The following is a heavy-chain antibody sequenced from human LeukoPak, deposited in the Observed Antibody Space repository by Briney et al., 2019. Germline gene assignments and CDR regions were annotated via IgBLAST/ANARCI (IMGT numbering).Heavy chain of an antibody. J-gene: IGHJ4*02. CDR3: ARAGYCSGGSCYVSLDY. V-gene: IGHV4-59*01. CDR2: IYYSGST. CDR1: GGSISSYH. D-gene: IGHD2-15*01. Sequence: SETLSLTCTVSGGSISSYHWSWIRQPPGKGLEWIGYIYYSGSTNYNPSLKSRVTISVDTSKNQFSLKLSSVTAADTAVYYCARAGYCSGGSCYVSLDYWGQGTLVTVSS.